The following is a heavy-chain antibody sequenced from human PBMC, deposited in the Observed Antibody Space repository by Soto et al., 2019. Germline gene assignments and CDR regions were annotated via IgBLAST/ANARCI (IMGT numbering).Heavy chain of an antibody. V-gene: IGHV3-74*01. CDR1: GFTFSSYW. CDR3: ARGRLSGYDREYYFDY. CDR2: INSDGSST. Sequence: GGSLRLSCAASGFTFSSYWMHWVRQAPGKGLVWVSHINSDGSSTSYADSVKGRFTISRDNAKNTLYLQMNSLRAEDTAVYYCARGRLSGYDREYYFDYWGQGTLVTVSS. D-gene: IGHD5-12*01. J-gene: IGHJ4*02.